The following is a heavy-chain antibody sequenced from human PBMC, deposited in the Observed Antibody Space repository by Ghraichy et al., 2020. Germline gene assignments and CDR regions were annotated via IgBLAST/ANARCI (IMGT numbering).Heavy chain of an antibody. D-gene: IGHD6-19*01. Sequence: SETLSLTCTVSGGSISSYYWSWIRQPPGKGLEWIGYIYYSGSTNSNPSLKSRVTISVDTSKNQFSLKLSSVTAADTAVYYCARHARHPGIAVANFDYWGQGTLVTVSS. CDR3: ARHARHPGIAVANFDY. CDR1: GGSISSYY. V-gene: IGHV4-59*08. CDR2: IYYSGST. J-gene: IGHJ4*02.